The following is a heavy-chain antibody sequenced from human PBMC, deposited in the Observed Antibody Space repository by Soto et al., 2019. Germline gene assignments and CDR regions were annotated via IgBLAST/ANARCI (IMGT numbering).Heavy chain of an antibody. CDR1: GGSISSGGYS. CDR2: IYHSGST. V-gene: IGHV4-30-2*01. CDR3: ASCFWSGYHV. D-gene: IGHD3-3*01. J-gene: IGHJ4*02. Sequence: PSETLSLTCAVSGGSISSGGYSWSWIRQPPGKGLEWIGYIYHSGSTYYNPSLKSRVTISVDRSKNQFSLKLGSVTAADTAVYYCASCFWSGYHVWGQGTLVTVSS.